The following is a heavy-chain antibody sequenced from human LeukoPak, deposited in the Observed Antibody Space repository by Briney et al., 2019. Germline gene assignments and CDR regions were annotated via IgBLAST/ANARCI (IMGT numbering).Heavy chain of an antibody. CDR1: GYIFSSFG. D-gene: IGHD2-21*02. Sequence: GASVKVSCKASGYIFSSFGISWMRQAPGQGLGWLGWISAYNANTNYAQKFQGRLTMTTDTSTSTAYMELMSLSSDDTAVYYCARLRVTANWFDPWGQGTLVTVSA. CDR3: ARLRVTANWFDP. J-gene: IGHJ5*02. V-gene: IGHV1-18*01. CDR2: ISAYNANT.